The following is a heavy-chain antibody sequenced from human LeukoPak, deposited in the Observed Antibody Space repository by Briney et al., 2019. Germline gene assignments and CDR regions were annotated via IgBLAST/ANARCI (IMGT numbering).Heavy chain of an antibody. CDR3: AKGKQQWWTFDALDI. D-gene: IGHD5-18*01. J-gene: IGHJ3*02. V-gene: IGHV3-30-3*01. CDR1: GFTFNKYA. Sequence: GRSLRLSCAASGFTFNKYAMHWVRQAPGKGLEWVAVISHDGDKKYYADSVKGRFTISRDNSKNTLYLQTNSLIPDDTAVYYCAKGKQQWWTFDALDIWGQGTTVTVSS. CDR2: ISHDGDKK.